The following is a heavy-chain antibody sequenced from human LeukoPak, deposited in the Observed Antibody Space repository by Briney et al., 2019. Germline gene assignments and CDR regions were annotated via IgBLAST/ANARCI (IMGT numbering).Heavy chain of an antibody. CDR1: GGSISSGGYS. D-gene: IGHD3-22*01. J-gene: IGHJ4*02. Sequence: NPSETLSLTCTVSGGSISSGGYSWSWIRQHPGKGLEWIGYIYYSGSTYYNPSLKSRVTISVDTSKNQFSLKLSSVTAADTAVYYCATSRNYYDSSGFGYWGQGTLVTVSS. CDR3: ATSRNYYDSSGFGY. CDR2: IYYSGST. V-gene: IGHV4-31*03.